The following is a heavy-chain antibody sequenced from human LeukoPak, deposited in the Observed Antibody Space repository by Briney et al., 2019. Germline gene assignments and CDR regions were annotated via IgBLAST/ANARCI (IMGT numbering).Heavy chain of an antibody. V-gene: IGHV3-23*01. J-gene: IGHJ4*02. CDR1: GFTFSSYA. Sequence: GGSLRLSCAASGFTFSSYAMSWVRQAPGKGLEWVSAISGSGGSTYYADSVKGRFTISRDNSKNTLYLQMNSLRAEDTAVYYCAKDPSGDYAGGLDDYWGQGTLVTVSS. D-gene: IGHD4-17*01. CDR2: ISGSGGST. CDR3: AKDPSGDYAGGLDDY.